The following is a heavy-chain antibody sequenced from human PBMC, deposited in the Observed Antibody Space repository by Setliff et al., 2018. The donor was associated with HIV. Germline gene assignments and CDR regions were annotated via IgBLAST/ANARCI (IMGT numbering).Heavy chain of an antibody. Sequence: PSETLSLTCTVSGDSISSYSWSWIRQPPGKGLEWIGHIYYSGRTNYSPSLKSRVTISVDTSKNQFSLKLSSVTAADTAVYYCARDVGSHYDSREYYFDYWGQGTLVTVSS. CDR2: IYYSGRT. J-gene: IGHJ4*02. CDR1: GDSISSYS. D-gene: IGHD3-22*01. V-gene: IGHV4-59*01. CDR3: ARDVGSHYDSREYYFDY.